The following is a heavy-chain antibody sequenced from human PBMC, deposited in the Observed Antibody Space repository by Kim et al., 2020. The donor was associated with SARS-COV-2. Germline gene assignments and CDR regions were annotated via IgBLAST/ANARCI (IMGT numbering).Heavy chain of an antibody. D-gene: IGHD3-10*01. CDR1: GYTFTSYA. V-gene: IGHV7-4-1*02. Sequence: ASVKVSCKASGYTFTSYAMNWVRQAPGQGLEWMGWINTNTGNPTYAQGFTGRFVFSLDTSVSTAYLQISSLKAEDTAVYYCARVLLWFGELVEGFDYWGQGTLVTVSS. CDR3: ARVLLWFGELVEGFDY. J-gene: IGHJ4*02. CDR2: INTNTGNP.